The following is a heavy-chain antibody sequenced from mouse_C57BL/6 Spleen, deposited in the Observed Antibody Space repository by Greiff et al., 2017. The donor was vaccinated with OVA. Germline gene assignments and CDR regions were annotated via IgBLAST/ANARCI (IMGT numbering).Heavy chain of an antibody. D-gene: IGHD2-3*01. V-gene: IGHV2-2*01. CDR1: GFSLTSYG. CDR3: ASYDGYYVGFAY. CDR2: IWSGGST. J-gene: IGHJ3*01. Sequence: VHLVESGPGLVQPSQSLSITCTVSGFSLTSYGVHWVRQSPGKGLEWLGVIWSGGSTDYNAAFISRLSISKDNSKSQVFFKMNSLQADDTAIYYCASYDGYYVGFAYWGQGTLVTVSA.